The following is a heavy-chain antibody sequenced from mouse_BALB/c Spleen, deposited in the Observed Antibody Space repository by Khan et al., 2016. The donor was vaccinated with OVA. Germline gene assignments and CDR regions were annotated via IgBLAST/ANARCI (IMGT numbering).Heavy chain of an antibody. CDR2: IYPGDGST. V-gene: IGHV1S56*01. Sequence: QVRLQQSGPELVKPGALVKISCKASGYTFTSYDINWVKQRPGQGLEGIGWIYPGDGSTKYNENFKGKATLTVDKSSSTAHMQVSSMTSENSAVYFCARRNWDGYYFDYWGQGTTLTVSS. J-gene: IGHJ2*01. CDR1: GYTFTSYD. D-gene: IGHD4-1*01. CDR3: ARRNWDGYYFDY.